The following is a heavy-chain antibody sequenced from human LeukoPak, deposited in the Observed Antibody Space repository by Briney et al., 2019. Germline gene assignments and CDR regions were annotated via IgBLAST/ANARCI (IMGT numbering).Heavy chain of an antibody. J-gene: IGHJ4*02. CDR3: ARGGQWLVTWYFDY. D-gene: IGHD6-19*01. Sequence: SETLSLTCAVYGGSFSGYYWSWLRQPPGKGVEGIGEINHSGSTNYNPSLKSRVTISVDTSKNQFSLKLSSVTAADTAVYYCARGGQWLVTWYFDYWGQGTLVTVSS. CDR2: INHSGST. CDR1: GGSFSGYY. V-gene: IGHV4-34*01.